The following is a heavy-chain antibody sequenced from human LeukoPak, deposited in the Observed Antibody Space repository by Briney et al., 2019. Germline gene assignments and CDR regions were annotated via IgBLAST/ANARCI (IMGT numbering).Heavy chain of an antibody. CDR2: IHYSGAT. CDR1: GGSYSGYY. Sequence: SETLSLTCAVYGGSYSGYYWSWIRQPPGKGLEWVGEIHYSGATNYKPSLKSGATILGDTSKNQISLKLTSVTTADTALYYCARGRPGTGNYYFDLWGRGTLVTVSS. V-gene: IGHV4-34*01. CDR3: ARGRPGTGNYYFDL. J-gene: IGHJ2*01. D-gene: IGHD1-7*01.